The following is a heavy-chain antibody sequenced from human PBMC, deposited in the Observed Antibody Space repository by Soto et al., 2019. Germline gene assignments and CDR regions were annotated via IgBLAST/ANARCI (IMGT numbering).Heavy chain of an antibody. CDR1: GGSFSGYY. CDR2: INHSGST. CDR3: ARHTRNHGDP. J-gene: IGHJ5*02. Sequence: SKPVSLTFAVSGGSFSGYYWSWIRQPPGKGLEWIGEINHSGSTNYNPSLKSRVTISVDTSKNQFSLKLSSVTAADTAVYYCARHTRNHGDPSGQGTLLSVSS. V-gene: IGHV4-34*01.